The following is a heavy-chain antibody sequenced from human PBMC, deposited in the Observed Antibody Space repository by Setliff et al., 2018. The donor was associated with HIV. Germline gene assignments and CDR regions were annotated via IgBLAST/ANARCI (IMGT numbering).Heavy chain of an antibody. J-gene: IGHJ6*03. D-gene: IGHD3-10*01. Sequence: SDTLSLTCAVSGGSITNKYWSWIRQPPGKGLEWLGYVSSSGTTNYTPSLESRLTISVYTSKNQVSLRLSSLTAADTAVYFCARVVSRREDRGTWMKLWLAPYYMDVWGKGTTVTVSS. CDR1: GGSITNKY. CDR3: ARVVSRREDRGTWMKLWLAPYYMDV. V-gene: IGHV4-59*01. CDR2: VSSSGTT.